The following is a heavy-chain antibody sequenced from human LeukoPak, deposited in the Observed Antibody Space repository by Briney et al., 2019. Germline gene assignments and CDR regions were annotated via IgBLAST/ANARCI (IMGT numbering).Heavy chain of an antibody. Sequence: SETLSLTCTVSGGSISSGDYYWSWIRQPPGKGLEWIGYIYYSGSTYYNPSLKSRVTISVDTSKNQFSLKLSSVTAADTAVYYCARVPLYCSSTSCYQYYFDYWGQGTLVTVSS. CDR2: IYYSGST. V-gene: IGHV4-30-4*08. CDR3: ARVPLYCSSTSCYQYYFDY. CDR1: GGSISSGDYY. D-gene: IGHD2-2*01. J-gene: IGHJ4*02.